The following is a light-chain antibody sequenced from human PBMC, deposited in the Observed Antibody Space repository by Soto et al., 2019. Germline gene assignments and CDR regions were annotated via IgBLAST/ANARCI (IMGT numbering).Light chain of an antibody. J-gene: IGLJ2*01. Sequence: QSVLTQPPSVSAAPGQRVTISCSGSGSTIGKNDVSWYQKFPGTAPKLLISKNNQLSSGIPDRFSGSKSGTSATLGITGLQTGDEADYYCETWDSTLNEVVFGGGTKLTVL. V-gene: IGLV1-51*02. CDR2: KNN. CDR1: GSTIGKND. CDR3: ETWDSTLNEVV.